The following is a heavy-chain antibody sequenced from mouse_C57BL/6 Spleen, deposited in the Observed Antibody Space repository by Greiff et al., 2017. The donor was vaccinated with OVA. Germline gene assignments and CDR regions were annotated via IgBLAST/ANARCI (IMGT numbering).Heavy chain of an antibody. Sequence: QVHVKQPGAELVKPGASVKLSCKASGYTFTSYWMQWVKQRPGQGLEWIGEIDPSDSYTNYNQKFKGKATLTVDTSSSTAYMQLSSLTSEDSAVYYCARRDYGNYPYYFDYWGQGTTLTVSS. CDR3: ARRDYGNYPYYFDY. CDR2: IDPSDSYT. CDR1: GYTFTSYW. V-gene: IGHV1-50*01. D-gene: IGHD2-1*01. J-gene: IGHJ2*01.